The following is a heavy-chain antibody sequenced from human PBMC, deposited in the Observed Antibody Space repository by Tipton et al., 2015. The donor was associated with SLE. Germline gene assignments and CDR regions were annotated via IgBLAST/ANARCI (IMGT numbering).Heavy chain of an antibody. J-gene: IGHJ4*02. CDR3: AKDITLAGSSSTVDY. Sequence: SLRLSCAASGFTFSSYAMHWVRQAPGKGLEWVAVISYDGSNKYYADSVKGRFTISRDNSKNTLYLQMNSLRAEDTAVYYCAKDITLAGSSSTVDYWGQGTLVTVSS. D-gene: IGHD6-13*01. V-gene: IGHV3-30*04. CDR1: GFTFSSYA. CDR2: ISYDGSNK.